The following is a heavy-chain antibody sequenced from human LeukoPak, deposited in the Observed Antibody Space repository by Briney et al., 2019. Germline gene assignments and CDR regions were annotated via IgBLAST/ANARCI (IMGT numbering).Heavy chain of an antibody. J-gene: IGHJ5*02. CDR3: AAERGDSTWYNWLDP. D-gene: IGHD3-10*01. CDR2: VYHTGST. V-gene: IGHV4-59*01. CDR1: GGSMRDYY. Sequence: SETLSLTCTVSGGSMRDYYWTWIRQPPGKGLERLGYVYHTGSTHYNPSLEGRLSVSVDTSKNQFSLTLTSVTAADTALYYCAAERGDSTWYNWLDPWGQGALVTVSP.